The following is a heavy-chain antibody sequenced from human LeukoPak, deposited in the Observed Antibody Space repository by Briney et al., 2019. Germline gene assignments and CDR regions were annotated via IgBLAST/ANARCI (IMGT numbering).Heavy chain of an antibody. CDR1: GFTFSSYG. J-gene: IGHJ4*02. CDR3: AKDWDTVHMGPGYIHY. CDR2: ISHDGTNK. Sequence: GGSLRLSCAASGFTFSSYGIHWVRQAPGKGLEWVAVISHDGTNKYYEDSVKGRFTISRDNSKNTLYLQMNSLRAEDTAVYYCAKDWDTVHMGPGYIHYRGQGTPVTVSS. D-gene: IGHD5-18*01. V-gene: IGHV3-30*18.